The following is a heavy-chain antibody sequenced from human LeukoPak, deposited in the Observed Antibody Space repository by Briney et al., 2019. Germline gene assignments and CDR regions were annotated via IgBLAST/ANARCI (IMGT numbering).Heavy chain of an antibody. V-gene: IGHV4-34*12. D-gene: IGHD2-21*01. Sequence: PSETLSLTCAVYSGSFSGYYWSWIRHPPGKGLEWIGEIIHRGSNNYNPSHKSRVTISVDTSKNQFSVKLSSVTAADTAVYYCARRLRRWFGHWGQGTLVSVSS. J-gene: IGHJ5*02. CDR1: SGSFSGYY. CDR3: ARRLRRWFGH. CDR2: IIHRGSN.